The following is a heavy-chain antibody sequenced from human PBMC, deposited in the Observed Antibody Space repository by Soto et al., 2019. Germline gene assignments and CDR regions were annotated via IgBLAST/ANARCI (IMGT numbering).Heavy chain of an antibody. D-gene: IGHD6-6*01. J-gene: IGHJ6*02. CDR3: AKDLSSSSDTEDHYYYYGMDV. Sequence: GGSLRLSCTASGFTFSSYAMSWVRQAPGKGLEWVSAISGSVGSTYYADSVKGRFTISRDNSKNTLYLQMNSLRAEDTAVYYCAKDLSSSSDTEDHYYYYGMDVWGQGTTVTLSS. CDR2: ISGSVGST. V-gene: IGHV3-23*01. CDR1: GFTFSSYA.